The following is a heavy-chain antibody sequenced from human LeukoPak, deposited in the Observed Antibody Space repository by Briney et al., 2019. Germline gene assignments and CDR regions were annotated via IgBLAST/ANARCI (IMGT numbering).Heavy chain of an antibody. V-gene: IGHV1-18*01. CDR2: ISAYNGNT. J-gene: IGHJ4*02. D-gene: IGHD3-22*01. CDR3: ARAYYHDTSSYQGFDF. Sequence: ASVEVSCKASGYTFSSHGYTWVRQAPGQGLEWMGWISAYNGNTDYAQKFQGRVTMTTDTSTSTAYMELRSLRSDDTAVYFCARAYYHDTSSYQGFDFWGQGTLVTVSS. CDR1: GYTFSSHG.